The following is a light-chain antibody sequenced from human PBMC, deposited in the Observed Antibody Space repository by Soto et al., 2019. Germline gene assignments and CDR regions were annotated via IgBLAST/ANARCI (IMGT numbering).Light chain of an antibody. CDR2: KAS. CDR3: QQYNILYT. V-gene: IGKV1-5*03. J-gene: IGKJ2*01. Sequence: DIQMTQSPSTLSASVGDRVTITCRASQSISSWLAWYQQKPGKAPKLQIYKASSLESEVPSRFSGSGSGTEFTLTISSLQPDDFSTYYCQQYNILYTFGQGTKLEIK. CDR1: QSISSW.